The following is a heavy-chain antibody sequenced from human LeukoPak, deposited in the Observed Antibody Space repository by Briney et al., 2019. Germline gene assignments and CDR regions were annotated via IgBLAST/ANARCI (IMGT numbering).Heavy chain of an antibody. D-gene: IGHD2-15*01. J-gene: IGHJ6*03. CDR2: IYYSGGT. V-gene: IGHV4-59*12. CDR3: ARENCSGGSCYSIYYYYYMDV. Sequence: SETLSLTCTVSGGSISTYYWSWIRQPPGKGLEWIGYIYYSGGTNYNPSLKSRVTISVDTSKNQFSLKLSSVTAADTAVYYCARENCSGGSCYSIYYYYYMDVWGKGTTVTVSS. CDR1: GGSISTYY.